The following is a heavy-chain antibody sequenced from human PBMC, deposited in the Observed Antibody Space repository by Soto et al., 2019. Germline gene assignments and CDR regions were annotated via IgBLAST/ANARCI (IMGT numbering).Heavy chain of an antibody. D-gene: IGHD3-22*01. CDR2: ISHSGST. J-gene: IGHJ4*02. V-gene: IGHV4-38-2*02. Sequence: PSETLSLTCAVSGYSISSGYNWGWIRQPPGKGLEWIGSISHSGSTYYNPSLKSRVTISVDTSKNQFSLKVTSVTAADTAVYYCARDLNYYDSSGYHWEAPFDYWGQGTLVTVS. CDR1: GYSISSGYN. CDR3: ARDLNYYDSSGYHWEAPFDY.